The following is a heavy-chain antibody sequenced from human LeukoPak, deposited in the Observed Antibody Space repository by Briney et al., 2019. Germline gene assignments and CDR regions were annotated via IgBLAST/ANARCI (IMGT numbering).Heavy chain of an antibody. Sequence: GGSLRLSCAASGFTFSSYAMSWVRQAPGKGLQWVSAISGSGGSTYYTDSVKGRFIISRDNSKNTLYLQMNSLRAEDTAVYYCAKSPWIQLWFGFGLDYWGQGTLVTVSS. D-gene: IGHD5-18*01. CDR1: GFTFSSYA. J-gene: IGHJ4*02. CDR2: ISGSGGST. CDR3: AKSPWIQLWFGFGLDY. V-gene: IGHV3-23*01.